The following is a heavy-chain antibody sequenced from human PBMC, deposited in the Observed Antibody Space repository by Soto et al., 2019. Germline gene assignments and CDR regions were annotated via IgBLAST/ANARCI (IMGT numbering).Heavy chain of an antibody. V-gene: IGHV3-9*01. Sequence: GGSLRLSCAASGFKVDDYCMHWVRQAPGKGLEWVSGITSKSVSKGYADSVKGRFIISRDNAKNSLYLQMNNLRAEDSAFYYCAQGVDFWSAYSYWGQGALITVSS. CDR3: AQGVDFWSAYSY. CDR1: GFKVDDYC. J-gene: IGHJ4*02. CDR2: ITSKSVSK. D-gene: IGHD3-3*01.